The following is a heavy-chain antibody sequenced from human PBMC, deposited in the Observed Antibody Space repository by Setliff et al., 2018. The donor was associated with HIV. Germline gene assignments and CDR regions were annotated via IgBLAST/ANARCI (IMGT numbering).Heavy chain of an antibody. D-gene: IGHD4-17*01. Sequence: ASVKVSCKASGGTFNNYAISWVRQAPGQGLEWMGGIIPIFGATNYAHKFQGRVTITADESTSTAYMEPSSLRSEDTAVYYCASGPFYGDYHPGLYYFDYWGQGTLVTVSS. CDR3: ASGPFYGDYHPGLYYFDY. V-gene: IGHV1-69*13. J-gene: IGHJ4*02. CDR1: GGTFNNYA. CDR2: IIPIFGAT.